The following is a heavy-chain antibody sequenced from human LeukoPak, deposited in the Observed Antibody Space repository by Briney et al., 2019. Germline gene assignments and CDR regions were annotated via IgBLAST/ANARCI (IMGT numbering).Heavy chain of an antibody. CDR2: ISSSGSTI. CDR3: ARGSYYGSSGYYSHHYY. D-gene: IGHD3-22*01. J-gene: IGHJ4*02. Sequence: PGGSLRLSCAASGFTFSSYEMNWVRQAPGKGLEWVSYISSSGSTIYYADSVKGRFTISRDNAKNSLYLQMNSLRAEDTAVYYCARGSYYGSSGYYSHHYYWGQGTLVTVSS. V-gene: IGHV3-48*03. CDR1: GFTFSSYE.